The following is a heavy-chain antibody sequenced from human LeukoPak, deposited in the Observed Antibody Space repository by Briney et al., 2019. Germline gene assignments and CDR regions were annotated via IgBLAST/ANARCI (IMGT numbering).Heavy chain of an antibody. CDR1: GGSISSSSYY. CDR3: ARDQGGSYPVGFDP. J-gene: IGHJ5*02. CDR2: IYYSGST. Sequence: SETLSLTCTVSGGSISSSSYYWGWIRQPPGKGLEWIGSIYYSGSTYYNPSLKSRVTISVDTSKNQFSLKLSSVTAADTAVYYCARDQGGSYPVGFDPWGQGTLVTISS. V-gene: IGHV4-39*07. D-gene: IGHD1-26*01.